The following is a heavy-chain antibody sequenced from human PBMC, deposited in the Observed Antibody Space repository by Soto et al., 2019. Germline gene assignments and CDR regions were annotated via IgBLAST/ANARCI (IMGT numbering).Heavy chain of an antibody. J-gene: IGHJ4*02. CDR2: IIPIFGTA. Sequence: GASVKVSCKASGGTFSSYAISWVRQAPGQGLEWMGGIIPIFGTANYAQKFQGRVTITADESTSTAYMELSSLRSEDTAVYYCAREGPTALAADYWGQGTLVTVSS. CDR3: AREGPTALAADY. CDR1: GGTFSSYA. V-gene: IGHV1-69*13. D-gene: IGHD5-18*01.